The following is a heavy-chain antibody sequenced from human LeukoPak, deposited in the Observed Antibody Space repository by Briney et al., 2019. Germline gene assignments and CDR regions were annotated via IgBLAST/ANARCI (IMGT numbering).Heavy chain of an antibody. J-gene: IGHJ4*02. CDR2: INHSGST. Sequence: PSETLSLTCAVYGGSFSGYYWSWIRQPPGKGLEGIGEINHSGSTNYNPSLKSRVTISVDTSKNQFSLKLSSVTAADTAVYYCASTTELVAATPFSWGQGTLVTVSS. CDR3: ASTTELVAATPFS. D-gene: IGHD2-15*01. CDR1: GGSFSGYY. V-gene: IGHV4-34*01.